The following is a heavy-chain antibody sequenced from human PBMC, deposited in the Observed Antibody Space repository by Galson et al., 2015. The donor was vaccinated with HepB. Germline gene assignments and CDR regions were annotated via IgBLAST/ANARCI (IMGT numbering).Heavy chain of an antibody. CDR2: ISSSSSYI. V-gene: IGHV3-21*01. J-gene: IGHJ4*02. CDR1: GFTFSSYS. D-gene: IGHD5-18*01. Sequence: SLRLSCAASGFTFSSYSMNWVRQAPGKGLEWVSSISSSSSYIYYADSVKGRFTISRDNAKNTLYLQMNSLRAEDTAVYYCARDARIQLGGGPDYWGQGTLVTVSS. CDR3: ARDARIQLGGGPDY.